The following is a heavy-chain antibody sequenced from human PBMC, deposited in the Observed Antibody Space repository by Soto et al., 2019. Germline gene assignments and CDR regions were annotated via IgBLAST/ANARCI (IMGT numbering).Heavy chain of an antibody. J-gene: IGHJ4*02. D-gene: IGHD5-18*01. CDR3: ARGSGHNYGYFDY. CDR1: GFTFSSYG. Sequence: GGSLRLSCAGSGFTFSSYGMHWVRQTPGKGLDWVAVIWYDGNDKYYADSVKGRFTISRDNSENTLYLQMNSLRAEDTAVYYCARGSGHNYGYFDYWGQGTLVTVSS. CDR2: IWYDGNDK. V-gene: IGHV3-33*08.